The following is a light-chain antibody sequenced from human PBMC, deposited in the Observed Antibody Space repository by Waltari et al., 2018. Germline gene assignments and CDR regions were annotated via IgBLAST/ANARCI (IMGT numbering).Light chain of an antibody. CDR1: QNLNTF. J-gene: IGKJ3*01. CDR3: QQHDNLPPT. V-gene: IGKV1-33*01. CDR2: DAS. Sequence: DIQMTQSPSTVSASLGDRVTIPCRASQNLNTFLSWYQQKPGAVPNLLIYDASTLERGVPSRFSGSGSGTDFTFTISSLQPEDIATYYCQQHDNLPPTFGPGTKVDIK.